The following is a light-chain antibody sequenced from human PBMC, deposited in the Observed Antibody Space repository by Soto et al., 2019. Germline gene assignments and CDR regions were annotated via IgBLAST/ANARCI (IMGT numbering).Light chain of an antibody. V-gene: IGKV3-20*01. CDR1: QSVSSNY. CDR2: AAS. J-gene: IGKJ1*01. Sequence: EIVLTQSPGTLSLSPGERATLSCRASQSVSSNYLAWCQQKPGQAPRLLIYAASSRATGIPDRFSGSGSGTDFTLTISRLEPEDFAVYYCQQYNNWWTFGQGTKVEIK. CDR3: QQYNNWWT.